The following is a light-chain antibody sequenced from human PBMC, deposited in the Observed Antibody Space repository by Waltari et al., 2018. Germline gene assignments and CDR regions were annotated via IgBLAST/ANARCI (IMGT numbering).Light chain of an antibody. Sequence: IVMTQSPATLSVSPGERATLSCRASQSVGGNLAWYQQKPGQAPRLLIYGASTWVTGLPARFSDSGSETEFTLTISSVQSEDFAVYYCQQYNDWPLYTFGQGTKLEIK. CDR3: QQYNDWPLYT. J-gene: IGKJ2*01. CDR1: QSVGGN. V-gene: IGKV3-15*01. CDR2: GAS.